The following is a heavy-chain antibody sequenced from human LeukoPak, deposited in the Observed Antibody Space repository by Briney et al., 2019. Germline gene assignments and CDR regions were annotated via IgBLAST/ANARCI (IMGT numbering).Heavy chain of an antibody. CDR2: INPNSGGT. CDR3: ARLTAPFVDIVATASIDY. J-gene: IGHJ4*02. CDR1: GYTFTSYG. V-gene: IGHV1-2*02. D-gene: IGHD5-12*01. Sequence: ASVKVSCKASGYTFTSYGISWVRQAPGQGLEWMGWINPNSGGTNYAQKFQGRVTMTRDTSISTAYMELSRLRSDDTAVYYCARLTAPFVDIVATASIDYWGQGTLVTVSS.